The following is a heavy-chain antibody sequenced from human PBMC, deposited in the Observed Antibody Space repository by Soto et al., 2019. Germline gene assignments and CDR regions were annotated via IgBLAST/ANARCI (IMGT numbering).Heavy chain of an antibody. Sequence: ASVKVSCKASGYTFTSYAMHWVRQAPGQRLKWMGWINAGNGNTKYSQKFQGRVTITRDTSASTAYMELSSLRSEDTAVYYCARGLNGYLHYFDYWGQGTLVTAPQ. CDR1: GYTFTSYA. CDR3: ARGLNGYLHYFDY. V-gene: IGHV1-3*01. D-gene: IGHD5-18*01. J-gene: IGHJ4*02. CDR2: INAGNGNT.